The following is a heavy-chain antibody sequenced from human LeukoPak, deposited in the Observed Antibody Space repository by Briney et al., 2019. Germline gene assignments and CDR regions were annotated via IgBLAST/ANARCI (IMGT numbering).Heavy chain of an antibody. CDR2: ISAYNGNT. J-gene: IGHJ1*01. CDR3: ARGGSTTVTTFYFQH. V-gene: IGHV1-18*01. CDR1: GYTFTSYG. Sequence: GASVTVSFTASGYTFTSYGISWVRQAPGQGLEGMGWISAYNGNTNYAQKLQGRVTMTTDTSTSTAYMELRSLRSDDTAVYYCARGGSTTVTTFYFQHWGQGTLVTVSS. D-gene: IGHD4-17*01.